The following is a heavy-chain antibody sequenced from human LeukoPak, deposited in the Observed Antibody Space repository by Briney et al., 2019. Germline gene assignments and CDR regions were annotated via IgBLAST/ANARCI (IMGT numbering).Heavy chain of an antibody. CDR2: IKRKTDGGTT. CDR1: GFTFSNTW. Sequence: PGGSLRLSCAASGFTFSNTWMSWVRQAPGKGLEWVGRIKRKTDGGTTDYAAPVKGRFTISRDDSKNTLYLQMNSLKTEDTAVYHCTTGTGYSDHDYWGQGTLVTVSS. D-gene: IGHD5-12*01. CDR3: TTGTGYSDHDY. J-gene: IGHJ4*02. V-gene: IGHV3-15*01.